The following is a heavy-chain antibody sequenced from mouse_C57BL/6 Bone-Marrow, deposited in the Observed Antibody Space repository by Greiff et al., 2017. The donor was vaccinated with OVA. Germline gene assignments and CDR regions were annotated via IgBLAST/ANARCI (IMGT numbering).Heavy chain of an antibody. Sequence: EVQLVESGGDLVKPGGSLKLSCAASGFTFSSYGMSWVRQTPDKRLEWVATISSGGSYTYYPDSVKGRFTISRDNAKNTLYLQMSSLKSEDTAMYYCARHQVTTVAPLDYWGQGTTLTVSS. D-gene: IGHD1-1*01. CDR1: GFTFSSYG. CDR3: ARHQVTTVAPLDY. CDR2: ISSGGSYT. V-gene: IGHV5-6*01. J-gene: IGHJ2*01.